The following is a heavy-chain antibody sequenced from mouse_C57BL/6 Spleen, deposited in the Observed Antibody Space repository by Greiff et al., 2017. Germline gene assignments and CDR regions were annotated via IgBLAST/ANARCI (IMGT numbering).Heavy chain of an antibody. CDR3: ARHSNYWYFDV. CDR1: GFNITGYY. D-gene: IGHD2-5*01. CDR2: IDPEDGET. J-gene: IGHJ1*03. Sequence: EVQLQQSGAELVKPGASVKLSCTASGFNITGYYMHWVKQRPEQGLEWIGRIDPEDGETKYAPKFQGKATLTAATSSNTAYLHLSSLTSEDTAVYYCARHSNYWYFDVWGTGTTVTVSS. V-gene: IGHV14-2*01.